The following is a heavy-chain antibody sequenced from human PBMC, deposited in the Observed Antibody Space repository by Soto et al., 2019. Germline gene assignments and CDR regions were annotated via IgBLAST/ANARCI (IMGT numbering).Heavy chain of an antibody. CDR1: GFTFSAYY. J-gene: IGHJ6*02. Sequence: GGPLSPSCSASGFTFSAYYMTWVRQAPGKGLEWFSGIRGSGDNNYYADSVKGRFTISRDDSKNTLYLQMNSLRAEDTAVYYCARDSPRNWNHYYGMDVWGQGTTVTVSS. CDR2: IRGSGDNN. D-gene: IGHD1-20*01. V-gene: IGHV3-23*01. CDR3: ARDSPRNWNHYYGMDV.